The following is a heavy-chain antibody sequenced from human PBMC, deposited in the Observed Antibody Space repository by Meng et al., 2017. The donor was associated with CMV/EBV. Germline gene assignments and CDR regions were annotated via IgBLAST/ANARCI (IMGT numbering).Heavy chain of an antibody. D-gene: IGHD1-26*01. Sequence: GGSLRLSCAASGFTFSSYAMSWVRQAPGKGLEWVSAISGSGGSTYYADSVKGRFTISRDNSKNTLYLQMNSLRAEDTAVYYCAKGLGATYYYGMDVWGQGTTVTVSS. CDR2: ISGSGGST. CDR1: GFTFSSYA. CDR3: AKGLGATYYYGMDV. J-gene: IGHJ6*02. V-gene: IGHV3-23*01.